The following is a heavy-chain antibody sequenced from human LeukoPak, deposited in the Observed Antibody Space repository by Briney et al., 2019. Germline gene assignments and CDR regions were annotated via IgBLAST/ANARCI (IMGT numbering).Heavy chain of an antibody. CDR3: ARSGAVAAGTFDY. CDR2: INHSGST. J-gene: IGHJ4*02. Sequence: SETLSLTCAVYGGSFSGYYWSWIRQPPGKGLEWIGEINHSGSTNYNPSLKSRVTISVDTSKNQFSLKLSSVTAADTAVYYCARSGAVAAGTFDYWGQGTLVTVSS. CDR1: GGSFSGYY. V-gene: IGHV4-34*01. D-gene: IGHD6-13*01.